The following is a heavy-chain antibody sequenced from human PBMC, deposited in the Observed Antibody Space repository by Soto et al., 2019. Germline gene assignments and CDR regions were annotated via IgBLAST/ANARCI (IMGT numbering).Heavy chain of an antibody. D-gene: IGHD2-21*01. CDR3: ASGNCDDICYHVY. J-gene: IGHJ4*02. V-gene: IGHV1-3*01. Sequence: QVQLVQSGAEVKKPGASVKISCEASGYTFTPYIIYWVRQAPGQRLEWMGWINAGNGNTKYSQKFQDRVTITRDTSASTAYMELSSLRSEDTAVYYCASGNCDDICYHVYLGQGTLVTVSS. CDR2: INAGNGNT. CDR1: GYTFTPYI.